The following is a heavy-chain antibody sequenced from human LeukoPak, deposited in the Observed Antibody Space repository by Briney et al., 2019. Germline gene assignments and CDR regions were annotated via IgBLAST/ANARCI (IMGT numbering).Heavy chain of an antibody. J-gene: IGHJ4*02. CDR3: ATGPYQLPIRLDY. D-gene: IGHD2-2*01. CDR2: FDPEDGET. CDR1: GYTLTELS. Sequence: PRASVKVSCKVSGYTLTELSMHWVRQAPGKGLEWMGGFDPEDGETIYAQKSQGRVTMTEDTSTDTAYMELSSLRSEDTAVYYCATGPYQLPIRLDYWGQGTLVTVSS. V-gene: IGHV1-24*01.